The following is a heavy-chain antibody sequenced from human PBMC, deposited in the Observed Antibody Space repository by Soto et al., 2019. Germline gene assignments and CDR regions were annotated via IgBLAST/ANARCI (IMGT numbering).Heavy chain of an antibody. Sequence: QVQLVESGGGLVKPGGSLRLSCVASGFTFSDHYMTWIRQAPGKGLEWLSYISTSSSYTNYADSVKGRFTISRDNAMNALFLQMNGLRAEDPAVYYCARLRLTSYFDYWGQGTLVTVSS. CDR3: ARLRLTSYFDY. CDR1: GFTFSDHY. V-gene: IGHV3-11*06. J-gene: IGHJ4*02. CDR2: ISTSSSYT.